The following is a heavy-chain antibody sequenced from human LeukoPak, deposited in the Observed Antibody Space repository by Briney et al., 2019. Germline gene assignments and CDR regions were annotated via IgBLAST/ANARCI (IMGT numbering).Heavy chain of an antibody. J-gene: IGHJ6*02. CDR3: ARETRYYGMDV. CDR1: GFTFSSYW. V-gene: IGHV3-74*01. Sequence: PGGSLRLSCAASGFTFSSYWMHWVRQAPGKGLVWVSRINSDGSSTSYADSVKGRFTISRDNAKNTLYLQMNSQTAEDTAVYYCARETRYYGMDVWGQGTTVTVSS. CDR2: INSDGSST.